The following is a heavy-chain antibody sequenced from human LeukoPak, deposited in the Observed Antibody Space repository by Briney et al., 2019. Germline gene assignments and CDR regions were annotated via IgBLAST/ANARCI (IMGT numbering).Heavy chain of an antibody. CDR1: GFTFSSYW. J-gene: IGHJ4*02. CDR3: ARDRGGLVDY. Sequence: PGGSLRLSCAASGFTFSSYWMSWVRQAPGKGLEWVANINEDGSKKYYVDSVKGRLTISRDNAEKSLYLQMDSLRGEDTAVYYCARDRGGLVDYWGQGTLVTVSS. CDR2: INEDGSKK. D-gene: IGHD2-15*01. V-gene: IGHV3-7*01.